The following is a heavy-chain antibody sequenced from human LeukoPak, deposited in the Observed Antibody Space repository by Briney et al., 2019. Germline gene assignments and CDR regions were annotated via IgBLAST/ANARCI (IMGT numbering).Heavy chain of an antibody. Sequence: KASETLSLTCTVSGGSVSSDYWSWIRQPPGKGLEWIGYIYYSGSTNYNPSLKSRVTISVDTSKNQFSLKPSSVTAADTAVYYCASYYYGSGIVWGQGTLVTVSS. J-gene: IGHJ4*02. V-gene: IGHV4-59*02. CDR2: IYYSGST. D-gene: IGHD3-10*01. CDR3: ASYYYGSGIV. CDR1: GGSVSSDY.